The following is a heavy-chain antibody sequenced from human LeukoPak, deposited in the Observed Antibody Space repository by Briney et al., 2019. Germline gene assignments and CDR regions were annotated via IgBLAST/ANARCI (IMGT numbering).Heavy chain of an antibody. J-gene: IGHJ5*02. D-gene: IGHD2-8*01. CDR1: GFTFSSYA. V-gene: IGHV3-23*01. CDR3: ARDVLMVYEGGFDP. Sequence: GGSLRLSCAASGFTFSSYAMSWVRQAPGKGLEWVSAISGSGGSTYYADSVKGRFTISRDNAKNSLYLQMNSLRAEDTAVYYCARDVLMVYEGGFDPWGQGTLVTVSS. CDR2: ISGSGGST.